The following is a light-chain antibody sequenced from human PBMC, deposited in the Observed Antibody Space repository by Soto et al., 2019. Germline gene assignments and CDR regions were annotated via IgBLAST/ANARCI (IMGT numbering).Light chain of an antibody. CDR1: QSVCGTY. CDR3: QQYGRSPRT. V-gene: IGKV3-20*01. CDR2: GAS. J-gene: IGKJ2*01. Sequence: PGDRATLTWRASQSVCGTYLAWYQQKPGPAPRLLSSGASRRATDIPDTFSGSGSETDLTLTISRLEPEDFAVYHFQQYGRSPRTFGQGTKLEI.